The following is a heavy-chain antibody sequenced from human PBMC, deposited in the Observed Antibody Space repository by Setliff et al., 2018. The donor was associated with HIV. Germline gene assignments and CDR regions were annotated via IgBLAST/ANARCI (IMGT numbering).Heavy chain of an antibody. CDR1: GGYISSGGFY. V-gene: IGHV4-61*08. J-gene: IGHJ4*02. CDR3: ARHSPSDY. Sequence: SETLSLTCTVTGGYISSGGFYWTWIRQHPGKGLEWIGYIYTSGSVNYNPSLNSRVTISLDTSRNQFSLKLSSVTAADTAVYYCARHSPSDYWGQGTLVTVSS. CDR2: IYTSGSV.